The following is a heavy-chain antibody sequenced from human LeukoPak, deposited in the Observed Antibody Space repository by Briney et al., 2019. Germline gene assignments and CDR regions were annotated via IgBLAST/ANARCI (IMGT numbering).Heavy chain of an antibody. Sequence: ASVKVSCKASGYTFTSYAMNWVRQAPGQGLEWMGWINTNTGNPTYAQGFIGRFVFSLDTSVSTAYLQISSLKAEDTAVYYCARDLVVRGVIQRWFDPWGQGTLVTVSS. CDR2: INTNTGNP. D-gene: IGHD3-10*01. J-gene: IGHJ5*02. V-gene: IGHV7-4-1*02. CDR1: GYTFTSYA. CDR3: ARDLVVRGVIQRWFDP.